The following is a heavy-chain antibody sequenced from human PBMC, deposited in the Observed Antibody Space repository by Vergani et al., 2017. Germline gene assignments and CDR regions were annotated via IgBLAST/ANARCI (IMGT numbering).Heavy chain of an antibody. D-gene: IGHD2-15*01. J-gene: IGHJ3*02. CDR2: SIPIFGTA. Sequence: QVQLVQSGAEVKKPGSSVKVSCKASGGTFSSYAISWVRQAPGQGLEWMGGSIPIFGTANYARKCQGRVTITADESTSTAYMELSSLRSEDTAVYYCAIDRGYCSCGSCYSDAFDIWGQGTMVTVSS. V-gene: IGHV1-69*01. CDR1: GGTFSSYA. CDR3: AIDRGYCSCGSCYSDAFDI.